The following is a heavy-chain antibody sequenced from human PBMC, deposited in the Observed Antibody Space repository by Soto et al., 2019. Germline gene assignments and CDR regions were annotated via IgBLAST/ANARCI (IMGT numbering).Heavy chain of an antibody. CDR1: GFTFSSYS. CDR2: ISSSSSYI. D-gene: IGHD1-7*01. J-gene: IGHJ4*02. CDR3: AKDLVAGTTGAYFDY. V-gene: IGHV3-21*01. Sequence: GGSLRLSXAASGFTFSSYSMNWVRQAPGKGLEWVSSISSSSSYIYYADSAKGRFTISRDNSKNTLYLQMNSLRAEDTAVYYCAKDLVAGTTGAYFDYWGQGTLVTVSS.